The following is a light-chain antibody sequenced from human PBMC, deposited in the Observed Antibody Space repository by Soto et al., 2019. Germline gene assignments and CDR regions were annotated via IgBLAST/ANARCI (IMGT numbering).Light chain of an antibody. Sequence: ETALTQSPATLSFSPGERATLSCSASQSVSSSYLAWYQQKPGQAPRLLIHGASSRATGIPDRISGSGSGTDFTLTISRLEPEDFAVYYCQQYGSSPITFGQGTRLEIK. J-gene: IGKJ5*01. V-gene: IGKV3-20*01. CDR2: GAS. CDR1: QSVSSSY. CDR3: QQYGSSPIT.